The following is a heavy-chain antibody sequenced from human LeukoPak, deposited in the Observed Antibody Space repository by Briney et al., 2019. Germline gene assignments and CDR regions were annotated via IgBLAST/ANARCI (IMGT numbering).Heavy chain of an antibody. CDR2: ISAYNGNT. D-gene: IGHD2-21*01. J-gene: IGHJ6*03. V-gene: IGHV1-18*01. CDR3: ARDADSLYYYYMDV. CDR1: GYTFTSYG. Sequence: ASVKVSCKASGYTFTSYGISWVRQAPGQGLEWMGWISAYNGNTNYAQKFQGRVTITGNTSISTAYMELSSLRSEDTAVYYCARDADSLYYYYMDVWGKGTTVTVSS.